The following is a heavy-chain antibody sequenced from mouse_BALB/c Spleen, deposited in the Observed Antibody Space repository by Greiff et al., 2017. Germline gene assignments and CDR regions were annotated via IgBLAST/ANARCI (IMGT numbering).Heavy chain of an antibody. CDR3: ARWEVRRVYYAMDY. CDR1: GFSLTSYG. V-gene: IGHV2-2*01. J-gene: IGHJ4*01. Sequence: VKLMESGPGLVQPSQSLSITCTVSGFSLTSYGVHWVRQSPGKGLEWLGVIWSGGSTDYNAAFISRLSISKDNSKSQVFLKMNSLQTDDTAMYYCARWEVRRVYYAMDYWGQGTSVTVSS. CDR2: IWSGGST. D-gene: IGHD2-14*01.